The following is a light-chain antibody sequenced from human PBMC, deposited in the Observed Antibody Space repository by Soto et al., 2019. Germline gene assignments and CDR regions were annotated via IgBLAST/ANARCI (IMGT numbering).Light chain of an antibody. CDR1: SSDVGLYNY. V-gene: IGLV2-14*01. Sequence: QSVLTQPASVSGSPGQSITISCTGTSSDVGLYNYVSWFQQHPGEAPKLMIYDVINRPSGVSDRFSGSKSGNTASLTISGLQAEDEADYYCSSYTSSNTVLFGGGTKLTVL. J-gene: IGLJ2*01. CDR3: SSYTSSNTVL. CDR2: DVI.